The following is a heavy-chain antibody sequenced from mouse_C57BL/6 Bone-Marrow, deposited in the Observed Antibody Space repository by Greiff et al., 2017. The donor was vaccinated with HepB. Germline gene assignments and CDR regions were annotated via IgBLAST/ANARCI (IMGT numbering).Heavy chain of an antibody. CDR3: ARYPLATKYFDV. V-gene: IGHV1-72*01. CDR2: IDPNSGGT. J-gene: IGHJ1*03. CDR1: GYTFTSYW. D-gene: IGHD1-2*01. Sequence: QVQLKQPGAELVKPGASVKLSCKASGYTFTSYWMHWVKQRPGRGLEWIGRIDPNSGGTKYNEKFKSKATLTVDKPSSTAYMQLSSLTSEDSAVYYCARYPLATKYFDVWGTGTTVTVSS.